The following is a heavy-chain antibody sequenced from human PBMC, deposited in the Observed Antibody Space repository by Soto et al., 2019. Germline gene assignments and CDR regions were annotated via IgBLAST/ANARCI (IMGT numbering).Heavy chain of an antibody. Sequence: PSETLSLTCAVYGGSFSGYYWSWIRQPPGKGLEWIGEINHSGSTNYNPSLKSRVTISVDTSKNQFSLKLSSVTAADTAVYYCARHRAILLWFGEFNYFDYWGQGTLVTVSS. D-gene: IGHD3-10*01. J-gene: IGHJ4*02. CDR2: INHSGST. V-gene: IGHV4-34*01. CDR3: ARHRAILLWFGEFNYFDY. CDR1: GGSFSGYY.